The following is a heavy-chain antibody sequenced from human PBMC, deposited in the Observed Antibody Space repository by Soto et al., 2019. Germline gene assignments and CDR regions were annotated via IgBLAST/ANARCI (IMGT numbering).Heavy chain of an antibody. CDR2: ISGSGGST. Sequence: EVQLLESGGGLVQPGGSLRLSCAASGFTFSSYAMSWVRQAPGKGLEWVSVISGSGGSTYYADSVKGRFTISRDNSKNTLYLQMNSLRAEDTAVYYCAKGGAQLLHYNWFDPWGQGTLVNVSS. CDR1: GFTFSSYA. CDR3: AKGGAQLLHYNWFDP. V-gene: IGHV3-23*01. D-gene: IGHD2-2*01. J-gene: IGHJ5*02.